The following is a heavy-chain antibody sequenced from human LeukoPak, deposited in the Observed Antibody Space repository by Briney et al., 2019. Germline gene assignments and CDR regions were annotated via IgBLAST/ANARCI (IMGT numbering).Heavy chain of an antibody. V-gene: IGHV4-34*01. J-gene: IGHJ4*02. CDR3: ARINYDFWSGSSYYFDY. CDR1: GGSFSGHY. CDR2: INHSGST. D-gene: IGHD3-3*01. Sequence: SETLSLTCAVYGGSFSGHYWSWIRQPPGKGLEWIGEINHSGSTNYNPSLKSRVTISVDTSKNQFSLKLSSVTAADTAVYYCARINYDFWSGSSYYFDYWGQGTLVTVSS.